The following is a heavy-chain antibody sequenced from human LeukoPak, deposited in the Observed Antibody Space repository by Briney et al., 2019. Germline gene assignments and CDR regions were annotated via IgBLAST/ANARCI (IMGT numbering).Heavy chain of an antibody. J-gene: IGHJ4*02. CDR3: ARDRPDRSGSAAY. CDR2: ISAYNGNT. Sequence: ASVKVSCKASGYTFTSYGISWVRQAPGHGLEWMGWISAYNGNTNYAQKLQGRVTMTTDTSTSTAHMELRSLRSDDTAVYYCARDRPDRSGSAAYWGQGTLVTVSS. CDR1: GYTFTSYG. D-gene: IGHD6-6*01. V-gene: IGHV1-18*01.